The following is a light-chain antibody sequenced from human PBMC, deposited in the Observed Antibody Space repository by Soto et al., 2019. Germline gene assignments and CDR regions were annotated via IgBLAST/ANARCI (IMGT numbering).Light chain of an antibody. CDR3: QQYGSSPKT. J-gene: IGKJ1*01. Sequence: EIVLTQSPGTLSLSPGERATLSCRASQSVSSSYLAWYQQKPGQAPRLLIYGASSRPTGIPERFSGSVSGTDFTLTISRLEPEDFAVYYCQQYGSSPKTFGQGTKVEIK. V-gene: IGKV3-20*01. CDR1: QSVSSSY. CDR2: GAS.